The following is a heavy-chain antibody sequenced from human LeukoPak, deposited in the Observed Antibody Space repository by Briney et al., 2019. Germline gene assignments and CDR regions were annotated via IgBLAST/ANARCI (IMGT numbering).Heavy chain of an antibody. V-gene: IGHV3-30-3*01. J-gene: IGHJ4*02. Sequence: GGSLRLSSAASGFTFSSYAMHGARHAPGKGLEWGGVISYDGSNKYYADAVKGRFTISRDNSKNTLYLQMNSLRAEDTALYYCARDRYYYDSSGYYSPPYWGQGTLVTVSS. CDR3: ARDRYYYDSSGYYSPPY. CDR2: ISYDGSNK. D-gene: IGHD3-22*01. CDR1: GFTFSSYA.